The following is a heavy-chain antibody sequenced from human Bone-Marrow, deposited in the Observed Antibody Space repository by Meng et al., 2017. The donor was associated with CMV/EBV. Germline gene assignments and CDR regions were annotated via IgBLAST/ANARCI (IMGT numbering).Heavy chain of an antibody. J-gene: IGHJ3*02. CDR3: APRAPVDFWSGSPPAGFFDI. CDR1: GYTFTGYY. Sequence: ASVKVSCKASGYTFTGYYMHWVRQAPGQGLEWMGWINPNSGGTNYAQKFQGRVTMTRDTSISTAYMELSRLRSDDTAVYYCAPRAPVDFWSGSPPAGFFDIWGQGTMVTVSS. CDR2: INPNSGGT. V-gene: IGHV1-2*02. D-gene: IGHD3-3*01.